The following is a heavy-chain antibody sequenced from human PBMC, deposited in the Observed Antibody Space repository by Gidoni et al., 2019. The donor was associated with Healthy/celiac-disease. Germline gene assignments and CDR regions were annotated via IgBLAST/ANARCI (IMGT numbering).Heavy chain of an antibody. D-gene: IGHD4-17*01. CDR3: ARDHLTSTDYYGMDV. CDR2: IGTAGDK. J-gene: IGHJ6*02. V-gene: IGHV3-13*01. CDR1: GFTFSSYD. Sequence: EVQLVESGGGLVQPGGSLRLSCAASGFTFSSYDMHWVRQATGKGLEGVSAIGTAGDKYYPGSVKGRFTISRENAKNSLYLQMNSLRAGDTAVYYCARDHLTSTDYYGMDVWGQGTTVTVSS.